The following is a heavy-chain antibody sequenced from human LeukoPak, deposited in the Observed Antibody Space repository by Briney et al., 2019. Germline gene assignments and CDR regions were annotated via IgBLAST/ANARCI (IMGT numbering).Heavy chain of an antibody. CDR1: GFTFSKYW. V-gene: IGHV3-74*01. D-gene: IGHD6-19*01. CDR2: INTDGTVT. J-gene: IGHJ4*02. CDR3: ATKQWLAPPPDS. Sequence: PGGSLTLSCAASGFTFSKYWMLWVRQAPGKGLESVSRINTDGTVTTYADSVKGRFTVSRDTADNTMFLQMNSVRDEDPAVYYCATKQWLAPPPDSWGQGTPVTVSS.